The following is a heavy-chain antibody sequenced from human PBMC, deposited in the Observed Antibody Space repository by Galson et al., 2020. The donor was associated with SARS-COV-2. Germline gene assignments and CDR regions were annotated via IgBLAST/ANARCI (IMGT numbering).Heavy chain of an antibody. J-gene: IGHJ4*02. CDR2: IYPDDSYT. D-gene: IGHD6-19*01. CDR1: GYSFTNYW. V-gene: IGHV5-51*01. Sequence: GESLKISCRTSGYSFTNYWIGWVSQVPGKGLEWMGIIYPDDSYTIYSPSFQGQVTISADKSISTAFLQWSSLKASDTAIYYCARHGASSGWYEGIDYWGQGTLVTVSS. CDR3: ARHGASSGWYEGIDY.